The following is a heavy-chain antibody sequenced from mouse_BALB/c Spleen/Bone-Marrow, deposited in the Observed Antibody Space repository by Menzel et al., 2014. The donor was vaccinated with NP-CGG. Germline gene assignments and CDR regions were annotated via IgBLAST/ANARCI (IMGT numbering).Heavy chain of an antibody. CDR2: IYPYNGGT. CDR3: AAGTRWYFDV. J-gene: IGHJ1*01. CDR1: GYTFTDYN. Sequence: EVQLQQSGPELVKPGASVKISCKASGYTFTDYNMHWLKQSHGKSLEWIGYIYPYNGGTGYNQTFMTKATLTVDKSSNTAYMELRSLTSEDSAVYYCAAGTRWYFDVWGAGTTVTVSS. V-gene: IGHV1S29*02. D-gene: IGHD4-1*01.